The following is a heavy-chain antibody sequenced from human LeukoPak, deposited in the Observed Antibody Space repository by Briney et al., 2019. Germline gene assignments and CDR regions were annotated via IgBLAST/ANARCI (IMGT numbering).Heavy chain of an antibody. CDR2: IYSGGST. V-gene: IGHV3-53*01. D-gene: IGHD4-11*01. CDR3: ARDTVTTLGYYYYGMDV. CDR1: GFTVSSNY. J-gene: IGHJ6*02. Sequence: GGSLRLSCAAPGFTVSSNYMSWVRQAPGKGLEWVSVIYSGGSTYYADSVKGRFTISRDNSKNTLYLQMNSLRAEDTAVYYCARDTVTTLGYYYYGMDVWGQGTTVTVSS.